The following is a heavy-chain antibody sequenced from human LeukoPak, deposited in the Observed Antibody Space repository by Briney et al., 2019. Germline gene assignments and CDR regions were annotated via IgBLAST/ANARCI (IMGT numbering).Heavy chain of an antibody. Sequence: SVKVSCKASGGTFSSYAISWVRQAPGQGLEWMGGIIPIFGTANYAQKFQGRVTITADKSTSTAYMELSSLRSEDTAVYYCARGEKYLGSSIYLDYWGQGALVTVSP. CDR3: ARGEKYLGSSIYLDY. J-gene: IGHJ4*02. CDR2: IIPIFGTA. CDR1: GGTFSSYA. V-gene: IGHV1-69*06. D-gene: IGHD6-25*01.